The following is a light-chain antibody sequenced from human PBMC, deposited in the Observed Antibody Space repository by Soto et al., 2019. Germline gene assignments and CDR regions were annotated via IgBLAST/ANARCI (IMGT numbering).Light chain of an antibody. CDR2: EVS. J-gene: IGLJ2*01. Sequence: QSALTQPASVSGSPGQSITISCTGTSSDVGSYNLVSWYQQHPGKAPKLMIYEVSKRSSGVSNRFSGSKSGNTASLTISGLQAEDEADYYCCSYAGSSNVVFGGGTQLTVL. CDR1: SSDVGSYNL. CDR3: CSYAGSSNVV. V-gene: IGLV2-23*02.